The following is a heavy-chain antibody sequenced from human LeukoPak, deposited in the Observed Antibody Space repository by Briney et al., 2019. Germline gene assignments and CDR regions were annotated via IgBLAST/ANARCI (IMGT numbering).Heavy chain of an antibody. CDR1: GYTFTSYA. D-gene: IGHD2-15*01. J-gene: IGHJ6*03. Sequence: RASVKVSCKASGYTFTSYAMNWVRQAPGQGLEWMGWINTNTGNPTYAQGFTGRFVFSLGTSVSTAYLQISSLKAEDTAVYYCARDGCSGGSCYSTYYYYYYMDVWGKGTTVTVSS. CDR3: ARDGCSGGSCYSTYYYYYYMDV. CDR2: INTNTGNP. V-gene: IGHV7-4-1*02.